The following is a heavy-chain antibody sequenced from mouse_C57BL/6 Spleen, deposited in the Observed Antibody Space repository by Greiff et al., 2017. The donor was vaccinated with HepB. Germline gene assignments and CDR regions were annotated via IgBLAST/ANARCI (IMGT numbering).Heavy chain of an antibody. CDR1: GYTFTSYW. J-gene: IGHJ1*03. D-gene: IGHD1-1*01. CDR3: ARLGGGYYGSSYRYFEV. Sequence: VQLQQSGAELVKPGASVKMSCKASGYTFTSYWITWVKQRPGQGLEWIGDIYPGSGSTNYNEKFKSKATLTVDTSSSTAYMQLSSLTSEDSAVYYCARLGGGYYGSSYRYFEVWGTGTTVTVSS. CDR2: IYPGSGST. V-gene: IGHV1-55*01.